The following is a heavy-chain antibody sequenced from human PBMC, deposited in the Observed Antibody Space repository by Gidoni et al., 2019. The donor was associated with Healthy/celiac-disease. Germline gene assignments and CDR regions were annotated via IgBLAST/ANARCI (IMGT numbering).Heavy chain of an antibody. CDR1: GFTFSDYY. CDR2: ISSSSSYT. J-gene: IGHJ3*02. V-gene: IGHV3-11*05. CDR3: ARGDSGSYYRRADLEYDAFDI. Sequence: QVQLVESGGGLVKPGGSLRLSCASSGFTFSDYYMSWIRQAPGKGLEWVSYISSSSSYTNYADSVKGRFTISRDNAKNSLYLQMNSLRAEDTAVYYCARGDSGSYYRRADLEYDAFDIWGQGTMVTVSS. D-gene: IGHD1-26*01.